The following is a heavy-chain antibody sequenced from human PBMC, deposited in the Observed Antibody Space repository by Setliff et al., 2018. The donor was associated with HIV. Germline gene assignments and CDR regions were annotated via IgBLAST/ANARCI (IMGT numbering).Heavy chain of an antibody. J-gene: IGHJ1*01. CDR2: IYYSGNT. CDR1: GGSIKSSSYY. V-gene: IGHV4-39*07. D-gene: IGHD6-13*01. CDR3: ARVPTSSWYVTTQRTKEYFQQ. Sequence: TSETLSLTCTVSGGSIKSSSYYWGWIRQPPGKGLEWIGSIYYSGNTYYNPSLKSRVTISVDTSRNQFSLRLSSVTAADTAIYYCARVPTSSWYVTTQRTKEYFQQWGQGTLVTV.